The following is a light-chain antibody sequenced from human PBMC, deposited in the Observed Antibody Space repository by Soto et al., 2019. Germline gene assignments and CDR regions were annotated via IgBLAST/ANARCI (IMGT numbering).Light chain of an antibody. Sequence: EIVLTQSPATLSLSPGERATLFCRASQSVSTYLAWYQQKPGQAPRLLIYDASNRATGIPARFSGWGSGTDFTLSISNLEPEDFAVYYCQHRSDWPRTFGQGTKVEIK. J-gene: IGKJ1*01. CDR3: QHRSDWPRT. V-gene: IGKV3-11*01. CDR1: QSVSTY. CDR2: DAS.